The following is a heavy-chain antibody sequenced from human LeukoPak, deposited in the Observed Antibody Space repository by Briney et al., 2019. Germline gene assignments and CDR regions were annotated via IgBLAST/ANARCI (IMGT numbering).Heavy chain of an antibody. Sequence: GGSLRLSCAASGFTFSSYWMSWVRKAPGKGLEWVANIKQDGSEKYYVDSVKGRFTISRDNAKNSLYLQMNSLRAEDTAVYYCARDGSGYSYGPLGYWGQGTLVTVSS. D-gene: IGHD5-18*01. V-gene: IGHV3-7*01. CDR1: GFTFSSYW. J-gene: IGHJ4*02. CDR2: IKQDGSEK. CDR3: ARDGSGYSYGPLGY.